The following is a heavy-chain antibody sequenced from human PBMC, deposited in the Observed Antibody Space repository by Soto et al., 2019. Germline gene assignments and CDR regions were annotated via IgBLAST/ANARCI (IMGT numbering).Heavy chain of an antibody. Sequence: GESLKISCAASGFTFSDYYMTWIRQAPGKGLEWVSYISSSGSTIYYADSVKGRFTISRDNAKNSMYLQMNSLRAEDTAVYYCARVTSFWFGDRPSGGTPIYYMDVWGKGTTVTVSS. D-gene: IGHD3-10*01. CDR2: ISSSGSTI. V-gene: IGHV3-11*01. CDR3: ARVTSFWFGDRPSGGTPIYYMDV. J-gene: IGHJ6*03. CDR1: GFTFSDYY.